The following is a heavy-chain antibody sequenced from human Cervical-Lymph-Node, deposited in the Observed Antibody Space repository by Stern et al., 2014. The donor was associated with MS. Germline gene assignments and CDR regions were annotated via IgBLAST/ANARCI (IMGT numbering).Heavy chain of an antibody. CDR1: GGTFNTNV. Sequence: VQLVESGAEVKKPGSSVKVSCKASGGTFNTNVISWVRQAPGQGLEWMGGIIPIFGTALYAQKFQGRVTITANESTRAVYLENRSLRSEATAVYSCARAAYSTSSYNYWGQGTLVIVSS. D-gene: IGHD6-6*01. CDR3: ARAAYSTSSYNY. V-gene: IGHV1-69*01. J-gene: IGHJ4*02. CDR2: IIPIFGTA.